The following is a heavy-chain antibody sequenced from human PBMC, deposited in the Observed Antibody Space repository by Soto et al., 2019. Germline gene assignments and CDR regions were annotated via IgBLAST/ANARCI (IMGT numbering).Heavy chain of an antibody. D-gene: IGHD3-22*01. CDR3: ARDEGYDSLLFQH. CDR1: GSTFSDYY. CDR2: ISSSGSTI. J-gene: IGHJ1*01. V-gene: IGHV3-11*01. Sequence: GGSLTLSCAASGSTFSDYYMSWVRQAPGKGLEWVSYISSSGSTIYYADSVKGRFTISRDNAKNSLYLQMNSLRAEDTAVYYCARDEGYDSLLFQHWGQGTLVTVSS.